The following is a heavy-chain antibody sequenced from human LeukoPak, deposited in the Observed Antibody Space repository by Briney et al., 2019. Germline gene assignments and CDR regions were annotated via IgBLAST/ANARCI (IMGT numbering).Heavy chain of an antibody. CDR3: ARAPRYYYYYGMDV. Sequence: GGSLRLPCAASGFTFSILDMSWVRQAPGKGLEWVSAISGNGGRTYYADSVKGRFTISRDNSKNTLYLQMNSLRAEDTAVYYCARAPRYYYYYGMDVWGQGTTVTVSS. CDR1: GFTFSILD. J-gene: IGHJ6*02. V-gene: IGHV3-23*01. CDR2: ISGNGGRT.